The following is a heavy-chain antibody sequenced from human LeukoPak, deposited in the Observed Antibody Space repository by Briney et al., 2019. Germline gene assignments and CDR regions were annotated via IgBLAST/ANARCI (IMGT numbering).Heavy chain of an antibody. J-gene: IGHJ4*02. Sequence: GGSLRLSCAASGFTVSSNYMSWVRQAPGRGLEWVSAISGSGGSKYYADSVKGRFTISRDNSKNTLYLQMNSLRAEDTAVYYCGKRSPNSSSWYYFDYWGQGTLVTVSS. D-gene: IGHD6-13*01. V-gene: IGHV3-23*01. CDR1: GFTVSSNY. CDR2: ISGSGGSK. CDR3: GKRSPNSSSWYYFDY.